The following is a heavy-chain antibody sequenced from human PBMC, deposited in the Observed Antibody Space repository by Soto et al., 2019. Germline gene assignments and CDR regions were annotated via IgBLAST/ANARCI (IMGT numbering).Heavy chain of an antibody. V-gene: IGHV3-23*01. CDR1: GFTFSSYA. Sequence: HPGGSLRLSCAASGFTFSSYAMSWVRQAPGKGLEWVSAISGSGGSTYYADSVKGRFTISRDNSKNTLYLQMNSLRAEDTAVYYCAKAGLRYFDWSHAFDIWGQGTMVTVSS. CDR2: ISGSGGST. CDR3: AKAGLRYFDWSHAFDI. D-gene: IGHD3-9*01. J-gene: IGHJ3*02.